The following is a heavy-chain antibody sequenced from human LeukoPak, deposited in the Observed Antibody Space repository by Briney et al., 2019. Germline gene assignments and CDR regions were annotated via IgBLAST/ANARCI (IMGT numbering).Heavy chain of an antibody. CDR2: IYYSGST. CDR3: ARGGSSGWLDY. D-gene: IGHD6-19*01. J-gene: IGHJ4*02. CDR1: GGSISGYY. Sequence: SETLSLTCTVSGGSISGYYWSWIRQSPGKGLEWIGYIYYSGSTNYNPSLKSRVTISIDTSKNHFSLKLSSVTAADTAVYYCARGGSSGWLDYWGQGTLVTVSS. V-gene: IGHV4-59*01.